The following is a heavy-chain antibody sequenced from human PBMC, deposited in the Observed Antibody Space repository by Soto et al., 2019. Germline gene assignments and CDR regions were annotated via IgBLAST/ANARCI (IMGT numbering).Heavy chain of an antibody. V-gene: IGHV4-31*03. CDR3: ARDKNNDGAFDY. J-gene: IGHJ4*02. D-gene: IGHD3-16*01. CDR2: IYYSGST. Sequence: QVQLQESGPGLVKPSQTLSLTCTVSGGSISSGGYYWSWIRQHPGQGLEWIGYIYYSGSTYYNPSLKSRFTISVDTSKNQFSLKLSSVTAADTAVYYCARDKNNDGAFDYWGQGTLVTVSS. CDR1: GGSISSGGYY.